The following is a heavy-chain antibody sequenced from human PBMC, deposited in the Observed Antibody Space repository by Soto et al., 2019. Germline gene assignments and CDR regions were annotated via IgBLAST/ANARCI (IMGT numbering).Heavy chain of an antibody. Sequence: GGSLRLSCAASGFTFSDYYVSWIRQAPGKGLEWVSYISSSSSYTNYADSVKGRFTISRDNAKNSLYLQMNSLRAEDTAVYYCARDHRRIGYCYLFDPWGQGTLVTVSS. CDR2: ISSSSSYT. V-gene: IGHV3-11*06. CDR1: GFTFSDYY. D-gene: IGHD2-8*02. CDR3: ARDHRRIGYCYLFDP. J-gene: IGHJ5*02.